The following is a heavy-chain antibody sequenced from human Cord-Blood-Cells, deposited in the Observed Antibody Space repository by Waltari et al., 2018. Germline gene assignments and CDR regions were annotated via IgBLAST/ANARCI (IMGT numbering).Heavy chain of an antibody. V-gene: IGHV4-4*07. CDR2: IYTSGST. CDR3: ARDSIAARPHAFDI. Sequence: QVQLQESGPGLVKPSETLSLTCTVSGGSISSYYWRWIRQPAGKGLEWIGRIYTSGSTNYNPSLKSRVTMSVDTSKNQFSLKLSSVTAADTAVYYCARDSIAARPHAFDIWGQGTMVTVSS. D-gene: IGHD6-6*01. CDR1: GGSISSYY. J-gene: IGHJ3*02.